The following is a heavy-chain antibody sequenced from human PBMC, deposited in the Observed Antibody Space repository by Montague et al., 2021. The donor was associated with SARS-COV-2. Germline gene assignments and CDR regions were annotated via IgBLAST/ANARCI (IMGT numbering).Heavy chain of an antibody. CDR1: GFTFSSYW. Sequence: SMRLSCSASGFTFSSYWMSWVRQTPGKGLEWVANIKPDGGGKHYXDSVKGRFTISRDNAKNSLNLQMDSLRAEDTALYYCARDSRIVGATGGMDVWGQGTTVIVSS. J-gene: IGHJ6*02. D-gene: IGHD1-26*01. CDR2: IKPDGGGK. V-gene: IGHV3-7*03. CDR3: ARDSRIVGATGGMDV.